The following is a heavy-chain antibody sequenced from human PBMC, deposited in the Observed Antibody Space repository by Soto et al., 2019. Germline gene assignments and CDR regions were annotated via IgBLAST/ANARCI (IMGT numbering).Heavy chain of an antibody. CDR3: ARDPGLRNGMSA. CDR2: IYSDGST. J-gene: IGHJ6*02. V-gene: IGHV3-66*01. CDR1: GFNVNSDY. Sequence: EVQVVESGGDLVQPGGSLRLSCAASGFNVNSDYMNWVRQAPGKGLEWVSVIYSDGSTYYADSVKGRFSISRDNSKNMLNLEMSSLRAEDTAVHYCARDPGLRNGMSAWGQGTTVTVSS.